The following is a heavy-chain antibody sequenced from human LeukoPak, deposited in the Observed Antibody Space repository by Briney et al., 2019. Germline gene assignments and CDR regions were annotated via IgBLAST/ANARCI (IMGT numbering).Heavy chain of an antibody. CDR2: MNPNSGNT. V-gene: IGHV1-8*01. J-gene: IGHJ6*02. CDR3: ATVGSSWYPTQPHSRYGMDV. Sequence: ASVKVSCKASGYTFTSYDINWVRQATGQGLEWMGWMNPNSGNTGYAQKFQGRVTMTRNTSISTAYMELSSLRSEDTAVYYCATVGSSWYPTQPHSRYGMDVWGQGTTVTVSS. CDR1: GYTFTSYD. D-gene: IGHD6-13*01.